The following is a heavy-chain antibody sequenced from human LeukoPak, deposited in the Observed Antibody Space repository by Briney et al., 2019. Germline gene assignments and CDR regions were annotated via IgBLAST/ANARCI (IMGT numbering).Heavy chain of an antibody. CDR2: IDRDGSER. J-gene: IGHJ6*02. CDR1: RFTFSNYW. V-gene: IGHV3-7*03. Sequence: AGGSLRLSCAASRFTFSNYWMTWVRQAPGKGLEWVANIDRDGSERYYVDSVKGRFTISRDDAKSSLYLQMNSLRAEDTAVYYCARRNAMDVWGQGTTVIVFS. CDR3: ARRNAMDV.